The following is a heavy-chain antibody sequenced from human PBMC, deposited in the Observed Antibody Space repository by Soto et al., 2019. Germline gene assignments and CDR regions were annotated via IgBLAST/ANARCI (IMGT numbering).Heavy chain of an antibody. CDR3: ARESRSSLWGGTRYSQYWYFDL. Sequence: QLQLQESGSGLVKPSQTLSLTCAVSGGSISSGGYSWSWIRQPPGQGLEWIGYIFHSGSTYYNPSLRRRVTIPADRSKTQFSLNLTSVTAADTAVYYCARESRSSLWGGTRYSQYWYFDLWGRGALVTVSS. D-gene: IGHD3-9*01. CDR1: GGSISSGGYS. V-gene: IGHV4-30-2*01. J-gene: IGHJ2*01. CDR2: IFHSGST.